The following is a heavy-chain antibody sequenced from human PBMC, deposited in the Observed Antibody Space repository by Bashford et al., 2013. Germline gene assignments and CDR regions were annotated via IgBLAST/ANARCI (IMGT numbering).Heavy chain of an antibody. CDR3: ARSGEYSSAWYVY. V-gene: IGHV5-51*01. D-gene: IGHD6-19*01. CDR2: IYPGDSDT. J-gene: IGHJ3*01. CDR1: GYSFTSYW. Sequence: GRSLKISCKASGYSFTSYWIGWVRQMPGKGLEWMGVIYPGDSDTRYSPSFQGQVTISADKSITTAYLQWSSLKASDTAMYYCARSGEYSSAWYVYWGQGTMVTVSS.